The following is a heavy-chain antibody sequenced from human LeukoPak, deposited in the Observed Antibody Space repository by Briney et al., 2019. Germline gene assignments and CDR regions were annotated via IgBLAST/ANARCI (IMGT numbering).Heavy chain of an antibody. J-gene: IGHJ4*02. CDR2: ISYDGSNK. CDR3: ARGDYDSSGYYYDY. Sequence: GGSLRLSCAASGFTFSSYSMNWVRQAPGKGLEWVAVISYDGSNKYYADSVKGRFTISRDNSKNTLYLQMNSLRAEDTAVYYCARGDYDSSGYYYDYWGQGTPVTVSS. V-gene: IGHV3-30*03. D-gene: IGHD3-22*01. CDR1: GFTFSSYS.